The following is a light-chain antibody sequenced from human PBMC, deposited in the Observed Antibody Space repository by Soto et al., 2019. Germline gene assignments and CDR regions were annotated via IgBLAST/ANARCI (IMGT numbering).Light chain of an antibody. CDR2: LTS. J-gene: IGKJ1*01. CDR1: QSISTY. Sequence: DIQMTQSPSSLSASVGDRVTITCRASQSISTYLNWFQQKPGRAPKLLIYLTSTLQSGVPSRFSGSGSGTDFTHTISSLQPEDFATYYCQQSSTTPWTFGQGTKVDVK. V-gene: IGKV1-39*01. CDR3: QQSSTTPWT.